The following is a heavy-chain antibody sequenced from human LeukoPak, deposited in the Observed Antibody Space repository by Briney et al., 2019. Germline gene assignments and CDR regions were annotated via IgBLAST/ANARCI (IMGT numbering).Heavy chain of an antibody. CDR2: IYPGDSDT. D-gene: IGHD2-2*01. Sequence: GESLKISCKGSGYSFTTYWIGWVRQMPGKGLEWMGIIYPGDSDTRYSPSFQGQVTISADKSISTAYLQWSSLKASDTAMYYRARRGYCSSTACSVAAFDIWGQGTMVTVSS. CDR1: GYSFTTYW. CDR3: ARRGYCSSTACSVAAFDI. V-gene: IGHV5-51*01. J-gene: IGHJ3*02.